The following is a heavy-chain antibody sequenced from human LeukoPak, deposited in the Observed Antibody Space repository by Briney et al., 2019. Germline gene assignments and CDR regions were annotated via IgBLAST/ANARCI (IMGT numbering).Heavy chain of an antibody. CDR3: ARDANAFDI. J-gene: IGHJ3*02. Sequence: SETLSLTCAVYGGSFSGYYWSWIRQSPGKGLEWIGEINHSGSTNYNPSLKSRVTISVDTSKNQFSLKLSSVTAADTAVYYCARDANAFDIWGQGTMVTVSS. CDR2: INHSGST. D-gene: IGHD2-2*01. V-gene: IGHV4-34*01. CDR1: GGSFSGYY.